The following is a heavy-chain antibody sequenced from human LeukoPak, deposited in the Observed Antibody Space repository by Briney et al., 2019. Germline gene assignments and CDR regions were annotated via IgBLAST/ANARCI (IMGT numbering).Heavy chain of an antibody. J-gene: IGHJ4*02. CDR3: ARSNDYGDFYYFDY. Sequence: GGSLRLSCVASGFTFSSYSMNWVRQAPGKGLEWVSSISRSSSYIYYADSVKGRFTISRDNAKNSLYLQMNSLRAEDTAVYYCARSNDYGDFYYFDYWGQGTLVTVSS. D-gene: IGHD4-17*01. CDR1: GFTFSSYS. V-gene: IGHV3-21*01. CDR2: ISRSSSYI.